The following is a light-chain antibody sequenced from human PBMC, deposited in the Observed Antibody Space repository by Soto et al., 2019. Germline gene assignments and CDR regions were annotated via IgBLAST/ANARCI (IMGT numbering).Light chain of an antibody. CDR2: GAS. Sequence: EIVLTQSPGTLSVSPGARASISCRARQRVSSSDLAGYQQKACQAPRPHLYGASSRATGIPDRFSGSWSGTDLTLTISRLEPEDFEVYYCQQYGSSPPLTFGGGTKVDIK. J-gene: IGKJ4*01. V-gene: IGKV3-20*01. CDR1: QRVSSSD. CDR3: QQYGSSPPLT.